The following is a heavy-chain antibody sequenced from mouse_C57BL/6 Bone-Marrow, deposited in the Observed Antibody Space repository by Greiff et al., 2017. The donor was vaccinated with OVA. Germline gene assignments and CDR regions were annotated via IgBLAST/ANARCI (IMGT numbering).Heavy chain of an antibody. CDR3: ARHGWLLRGAMDY. CDR2: ISSGGSYT. J-gene: IGHJ4*01. V-gene: IGHV5-6*01. Sequence: EVMLVESGGDLVKPGGSLKLSCAASGFTFSSYGMSWVRQTPDKRLEWVATISSGGSYTYYPDSVKGRFTISRDNAKNTLYLQMSSLKSEDTAMYYCARHGWLLRGAMDYWGQGTSVTVSS. D-gene: IGHD2-3*01. CDR1: GFTFSSYG.